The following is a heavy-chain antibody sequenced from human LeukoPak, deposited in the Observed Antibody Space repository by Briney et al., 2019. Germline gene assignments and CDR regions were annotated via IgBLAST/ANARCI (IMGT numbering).Heavy chain of an antibody. D-gene: IGHD4-17*01. V-gene: IGHV1-46*01. CDR3: ARDYSGAAPFDY. CDR2: INPSGGST. CDR1: GYTFTSYY. Sequence: ASVKVSCKASGYTFTSYYMHWVRQAPGQGLEWMGIINPSGGSTSYARKFQGRVTMTRDTSTGTVYMELSSLRSEDTAVYYCARDYSGAAPFDYWGQGTLVTVSS. J-gene: IGHJ4*02.